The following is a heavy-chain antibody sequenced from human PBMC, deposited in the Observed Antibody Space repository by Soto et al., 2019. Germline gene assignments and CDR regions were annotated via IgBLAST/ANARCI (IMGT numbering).Heavy chain of an antibody. D-gene: IGHD6-19*01. CDR2: ISAYNGNT. J-gene: IGHJ4*02. Sequence: ASVKVSCKASGYTFTSYGISWVRQAPGHGLEWMGWISAYNGNTNYAQKLQGRVTMTTDTSTSTAYMELRSRRSDDTALYYCAGDSSGWYRSFDYWGQGTLVTV. CDR1: GYTFTSYG. V-gene: IGHV1-18*01. CDR3: AGDSSGWYRSFDY.